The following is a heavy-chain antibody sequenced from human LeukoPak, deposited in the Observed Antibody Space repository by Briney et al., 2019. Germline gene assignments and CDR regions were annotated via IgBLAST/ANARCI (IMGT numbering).Heavy chain of an antibody. CDR2: IYTSGRT. Sequence: SQTPSLTRAVSGGAISSFYWSSIRQPPGKGLEWSGCIYTSGRTNSNPSPKSRVTISLDTSTKQFSLKLCSVSAADPGVYYCLTSNRNCDYYYYVHGRGKGTTCTVAS. CDR1: GGAISSFY. D-gene: IGHD1-7*01. CDR3: LTSNRNCDYYYYVHG. V-gene: IGHV4-4*09. J-gene: IGHJ6*03.